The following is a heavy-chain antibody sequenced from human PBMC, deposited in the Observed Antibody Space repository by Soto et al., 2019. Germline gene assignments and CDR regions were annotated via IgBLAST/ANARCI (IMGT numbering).Heavy chain of an antibody. J-gene: IGHJ3*02. Sequence: QLHLVQSGAVVKKPGASVTVSCSASGYPVTAYYMHWVRQAPGRGLEWMGGINPATGATKYTQTFQGRATMPRDTSTSTVFMELSGLTSEDTAVFYCARGGGVGVAGSAAFDMWGQGTLVTVSS. D-gene: IGHD3-3*01. CDR1: GYPVTAYY. CDR2: INPATGAT. CDR3: ARGGGVGVAGSAAFDM. V-gene: IGHV1-2*02.